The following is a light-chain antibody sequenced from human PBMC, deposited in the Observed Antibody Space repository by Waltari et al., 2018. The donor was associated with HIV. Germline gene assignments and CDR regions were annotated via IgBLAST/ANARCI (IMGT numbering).Light chain of an antibody. J-gene: IGLJ2*01. CDR1: ELGDKY. CDR2: ADS. V-gene: IGLV3-1*01. CDR3: RAWDSSTVV. Sequence: SYELTQPPSVSVSPGQTASIHCSGAELGDKYACWYQQKPGHSPVLLIYADSRRPSGIPERFSGSKSGNTATLTIRGTQAMDEADYYCRAWDSSTVVFGGGTKLTVL.